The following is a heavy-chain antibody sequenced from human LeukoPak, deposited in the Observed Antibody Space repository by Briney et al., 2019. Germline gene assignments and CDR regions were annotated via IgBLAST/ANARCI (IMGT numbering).Heavy chain of an antibody. D-gene: IGHD1-26*01. CDR2: INHSGST. CDR3: ARSIGSDQRFEN. CDR1: GRSSRGYY. J-gene: IGHJ4*02. Sequence: SETLSPTCAMYGRSSRGYYWSWIRQPPGKGLEWIGEINHSGSTHYNPSLKSRVTISLDTSKNQFSLKLNSVTAADTAVYYGARSIGSDQRFENRGQRTLVTVSS. V-gene: IGHV4-34*01.